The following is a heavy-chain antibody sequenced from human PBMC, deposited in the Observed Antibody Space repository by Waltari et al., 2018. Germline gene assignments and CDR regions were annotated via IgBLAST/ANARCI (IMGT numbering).Heavy chain of an antibody. V-gene: IGHV3-66*02. CDR3: LIGVGPDY. CDR2: IYSDGTT. J-gene: IGHJ4*02. CDR1: GFTVSPNY. Sequence: EVRLVESGGGLVQPGGSLRLSCAASGFTVSPNYMTWVRQAPGKGLGWVSIIYSDGTTYHADSVKGRFTSSRDTSKNTLYLQMNSLRADDTAVYYCLIGVGPDYWGQGTLVTVSS. D-gene: IGHD2-8*01.